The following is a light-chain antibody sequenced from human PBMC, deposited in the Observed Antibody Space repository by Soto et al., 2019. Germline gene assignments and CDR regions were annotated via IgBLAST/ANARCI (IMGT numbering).Light chain of an antibody. V-gene: IGKV3-15*01. CDR2: GAS. CDR3: QQYNNWPPLT. CDR1: QSVYNN. Sequence: EILMTQSPATVSVSPGESATLSCRASQSVYNNLAWYQQKPGQAPRLLIYGASTRATGLPVRFNGSGSGTEFTLTISDLQSEDSAVYFCQQYNNWPPLTFGGGTKVEIK. J-gene: IGKJ4*01.